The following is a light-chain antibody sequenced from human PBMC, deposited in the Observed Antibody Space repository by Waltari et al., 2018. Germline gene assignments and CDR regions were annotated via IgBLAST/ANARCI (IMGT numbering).Light chain of an antibody. J-gene: IGLJ2*01. CDR2: EVN. Sequence: QSALTQPPSASGSPGQSVTISCPGTSRDVGGYKYVSWYQQHPGKAPRLIIYEVNRRPSGVPDRFSGSKSGNTASLTVSGLQAEDEADYYCSSYAVSNNLLFGGGTKLTVL. V-gene: IGLV2-8*01. CDR1: SRDVGGYKY. CDR3: SSYAVSNNLL.